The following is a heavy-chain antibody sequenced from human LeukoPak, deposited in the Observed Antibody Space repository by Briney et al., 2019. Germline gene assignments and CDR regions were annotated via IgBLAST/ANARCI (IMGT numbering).Heavy chain of an antibody. Sequence: ASVKVSCKASGYTFTNYGISWVRQAPGQGLEWMGWISGYNGNTNYAQNLQGRVTMTTDTSTSTAYMELRSLRSDDTAVYYCARASSSVTAGDYWGQGTLVTVSS. D-gene: IGHD6-6*01. V-gene: IGHV1-18*01. CDR3: ARASSSVTAGDY. CDR1: GYTFTNYG. J-gene: IGHJ4*02. CDR2: ISGYNGNT.